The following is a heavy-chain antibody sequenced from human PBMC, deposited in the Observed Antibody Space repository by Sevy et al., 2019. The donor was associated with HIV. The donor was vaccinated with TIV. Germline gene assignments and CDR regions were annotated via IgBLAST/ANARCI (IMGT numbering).Heavy chain of an antibody. D-gene: IGHD3-16*01. J-gene: IGHJ4*02. V-gene: IGHV3-7*01. CDR2: INLDGSEK. CDR3: ARDSKADYNYGLEEMMAY. Sequence: GESLKISCAASGFTFSSYWMSWVRQAPGKGLEWVANINLDGSEKHYGDSVKGRVTISRDSSKNSLFLQVHSLRVEDTAVYYCARDSKADYNYGLEEMMAYWGQGTLVTVSS. CDR1: GFTFSSYW.